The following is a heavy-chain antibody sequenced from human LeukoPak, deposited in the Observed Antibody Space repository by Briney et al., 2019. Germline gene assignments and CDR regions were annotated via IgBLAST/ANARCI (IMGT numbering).Heavy chain of an antibody. CDR2: ISYDGSNK. Sequence: PGRSLRLSCAASGFTFSSYAMHWVRQAPGKGLEWVAVISYDGSNKYYADSVKGRFTISRDNSKNTLYLQMNSLRAEDTAVYYCARDHQGYCSGGSCYSGFDPWGQGTLVTVSS. J-gene: IGHJ5*02. D-gene: IGHD2-15*01. CDR1: GFTFSSYA. V-gene: IGHV3-30*04. CDR3: ARDHQGYCSGGSCYSGFDP.